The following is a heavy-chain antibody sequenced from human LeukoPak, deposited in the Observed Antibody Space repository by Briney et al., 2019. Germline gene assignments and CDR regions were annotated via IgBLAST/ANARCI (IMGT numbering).Heavy chain of an antibody. J-gene: IGHJ2*01. CDR1: GGSISSYY. D-gene: IGHD5-18*01. V-gene: IGHV4-4*07. Sequence: SETLSLTCTVSGGSISSYYWSWIRQPAGKGREWIGRIYTSGSTNYNPSLKSRVTMSVDTSKNQFSLKLSSVTAADTAVYYCARAWVYNYGFHWYFDLGGRGTVVTVSA. CDR3: ARAWVYNYGFHWYFDL. CDR2: IYTSGST.